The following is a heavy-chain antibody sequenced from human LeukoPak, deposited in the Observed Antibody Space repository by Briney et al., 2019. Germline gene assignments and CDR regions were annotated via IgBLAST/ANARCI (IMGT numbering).Heavy chain of an antibody. D-gene: IGHD6-19*01. CDR2: IKQDGSEK. CDR1: GFTFSTYW. J-gene: IGHJ5*02. V-gene: IGHV3-7*01. Sequence: GGSLRLSCAASGFTFSTYWMSWVRQAPGRGLEWVANIKQDGSEKYYVDSVKGRFTISRDNAKNSLYLQMNSLRAEDTAVYYCARAEWLLGGWFDPWGQGTLVTVSS. CDR3: ARAEWLLGGWFDP.